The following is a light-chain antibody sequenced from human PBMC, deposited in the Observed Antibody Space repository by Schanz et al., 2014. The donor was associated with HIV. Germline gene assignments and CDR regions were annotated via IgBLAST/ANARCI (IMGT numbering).Light chain of an antibody. CDR2: AVN. CDR3: ASYGGSNNLL. V-gene: IGLV2-8*01. Sequence: ALTQPPSASGSPGQSVAISCTGASSDIGVSWYQQYPGNAPKLMIFAVNRRTSGVPDRFSGAKSGNTAFLLVSGLQDEDEADYYCASYGGSNNLLFGGGTKLTVL. CDR1: SSDIG. J-gene: IGLJ2*01.